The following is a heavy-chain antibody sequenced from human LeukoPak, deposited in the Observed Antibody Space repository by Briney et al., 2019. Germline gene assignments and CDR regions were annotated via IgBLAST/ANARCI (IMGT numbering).Heavy chain of an antibody. J-gene: IGHJ4*02. CDR1: GFTFSSYP. CDR2: ISSSGGTP. V-gene: IGHV3-23*01. Sequence: PGGSLRLSCAPSGFTFSSYPMSWVRQAPGEGLEWVSSISSSGGTPYYADSVKGRFTISRDNSKNTLYLQMDSLRAEDTALYYCAKGRPEDLLTGLLDSWGQGTLVTVSS. D-gene: IGHD3-9*01. CDR3: AKGRPEDLLTGLLDS.